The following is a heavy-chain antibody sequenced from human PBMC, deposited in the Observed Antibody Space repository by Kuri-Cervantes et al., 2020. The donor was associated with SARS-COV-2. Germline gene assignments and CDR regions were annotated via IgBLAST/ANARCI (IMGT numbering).Heavy chain of an antibody. CDR3: VYGSGSYYNAFDI. J-gene: IGHJ3*02. CDR2: INSDGSST. D-gene: IGHD3-10*01. V-gene: IGHV3-74*01. CDR1: GFTFSSYW. Sequence: GGSLRLSCAASGFTFSSYWMHWVRQAPGKGLVWVSRINSDGSSTSYADSVKGRFTISRDNAKNTLYLQMNSLRAEDTAVYYCVYGSGSYYNAFDIWGQGTMVTVSS.